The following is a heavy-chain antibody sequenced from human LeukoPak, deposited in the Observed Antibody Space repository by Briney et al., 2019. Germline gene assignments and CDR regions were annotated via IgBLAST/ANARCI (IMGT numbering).Heavy chain of an antibody. V-gene: IGHV1-2*06. CDR2: INPNSGGT. CDR3: ARSTRGYYYFDY. D-gene: IGHD3-22*01. J-gene: IGHJ4*02. CDR1: GYAFTGYY. Sequence: GASVKVSCKASGYAFTGYYMHWVRQAPGQGLEWMGRINPNSGGTNYAQKFQGRVTMTRDTSISTAYMELSRLRSDDTAVYYCARSTRGYYYFDYWGQGTLVTVSS.